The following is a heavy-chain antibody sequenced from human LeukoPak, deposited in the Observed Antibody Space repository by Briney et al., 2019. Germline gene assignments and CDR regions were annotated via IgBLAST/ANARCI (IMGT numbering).Heavy chain of an antibody. Sequence: QPGRSLRLSCAASGFTFSSYAMHWVRQAPGKGLEWVSSISSSSSYIYYADSVKGRFTISRDNAKNSLYLQMNSLRAEDTAVYYCARGGYDFWSGYFDANNNWFDPWGQGTLVTVSS. V-gene: IGHV3-21*01. J-gene: IGHJ5*02. CDR1: GFTFSSYA. D-gene: IGHD3-3*01. CDR3: ARGGYDFWSGYFDANNNWFDP. CDR2: ISSSSSYI.